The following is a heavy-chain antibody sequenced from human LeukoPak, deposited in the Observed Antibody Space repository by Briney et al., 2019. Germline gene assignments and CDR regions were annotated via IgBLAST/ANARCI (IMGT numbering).Heavy chain of an antibody. Sequence: PGGSLRLSCAASGFSVNSHYMSWVRQAPGRGLEWVSVLYSGGSTYYADSVKGRFTIFRDNSNNTLYLQMDSLRVEDTAVYYCARVFDSGSQAYFYYMDVWGKGTTVIISS. CDR1: GFSVNSHY. V-gene: IGHV3-53*01. CDR3: ARVFDSGSQAYFYYMDV. D-gene: IGHD3-10*01. J-gene: IGHJ6*03. CDR2: LYSGGST.